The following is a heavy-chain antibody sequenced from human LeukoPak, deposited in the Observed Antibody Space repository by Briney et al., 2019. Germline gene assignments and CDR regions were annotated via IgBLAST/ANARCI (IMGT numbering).Heavy chain of an antibody. D-gene: IGHD2-2*01. CDR2: ITGDSAYI. Sequence: GGSLRLSCAASGFTFSTYAMNWVRQAPGEGLKWVSCITGDSAYIYYADSVKGRFTISRDNAKNSLYLQMNSLRAEDTAVYYCARYGVLSSTSYIDFWGQGTLVTVSS. J-gene: IGHJ4*02. CDR1: GFTFSTYA. CDR3: ARYGVLSSTSYIDF. V-gene: IGHV3-21*01.